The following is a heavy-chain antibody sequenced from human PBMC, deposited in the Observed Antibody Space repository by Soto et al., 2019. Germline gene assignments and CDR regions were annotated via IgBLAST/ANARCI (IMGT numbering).Heavy chain of an antibody. CDR3: SRDQVGTRGYSGYDAVHY. CDR2: IIPMLNKV. Sequence: HVQLVQSGAEVKKPGSAVKVSCRASGGTFNRHAISWVRQAPGQGLEWMGGIIPMLNKVTYVEKLQGKVTITADESTTTVYMELSSLTSDDTAVYFCSRDQVGTRGYSGYDAVHYGGQRTLVTVSS. J-gene: IGHJ4*02. V-gene: IGHV1-69*01. CDR1: GGTFNRHA. D-gene: IGHD5-12*01.